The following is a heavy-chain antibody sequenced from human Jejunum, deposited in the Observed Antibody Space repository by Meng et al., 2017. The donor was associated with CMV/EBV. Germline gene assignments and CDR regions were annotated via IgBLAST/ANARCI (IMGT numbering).Heavy chain of an antibody. CDR2: ISGNGGDT. J-gene: IGHJ4*02. CDR3: AREVKEGGSFDY. V-gene: IGHV3-64*02. Sequence: EAPGFTFSSDPMHWVRQAPGKGLECLSAISGNGGDTYYAGSVRGRFTISRDNSKNTVSLQMGSLRPDDTAVYYCAREVKEGGSFDYWGQGTLVTVSS. CDR1: GFTFSSDP. D-gene: IGHD1-26*01.